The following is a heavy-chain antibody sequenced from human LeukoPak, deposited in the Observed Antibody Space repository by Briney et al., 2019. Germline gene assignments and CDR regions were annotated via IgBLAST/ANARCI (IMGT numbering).Heavy chain of an antibody. CDR2: INTGNGNT. CDR1: GYTFTSYG. Sequence: GASVKVSCKASGYTFTSYGISWVRQAPGQGLEWMGWINTGNGNTEYSQKFQGRVTVTTDTSASTAYMELSSLRSEHTAVYYCARCGYSDAWSCDHWGQGTLVTVSS. J-gene: IGHJ5*02. CDR3: ARCGYSDAWSCDH. V-gene: IGHV1-18*01. D-gene: IGHD5-18*01.